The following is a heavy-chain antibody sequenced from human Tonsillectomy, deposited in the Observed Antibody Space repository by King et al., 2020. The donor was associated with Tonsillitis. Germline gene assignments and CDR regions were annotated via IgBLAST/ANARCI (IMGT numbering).Heavy chain of an antibody. J-gene: IGHJ4*02. Sequence: VQLQQWGAGLLKPSETLSFTCAVYGGSFSGYYWSWIRQPPGKGLEWIGEINHSGSTNYNPSLKSRVTVSVDTSKNQFSLKLSSVTAADTAVYYCARDFGVRGVITHWGQGTLVTVSS. V-gene: IGHV4-34*01. CDR2: INHSGST. D-gene: IGHD3-10*01. CDR3: ARDFGVRGVITH. CDR1: GGSFSGYY.